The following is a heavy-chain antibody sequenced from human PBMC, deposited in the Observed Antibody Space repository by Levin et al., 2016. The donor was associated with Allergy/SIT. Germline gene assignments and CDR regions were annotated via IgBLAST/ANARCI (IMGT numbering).Heavy chain of an antibody. J-gene: IGHJ3*02. CDR3: ARGDVVPAATDAFDI. Sequence: WIRQPPGKGLEWVSSISSSSSYIYYADSVKGRFTISRDNAKNSLYLQMNSLRAEDTAVYYCARGDVVPAATDAFDIWGQGTMVTVSS. V-gene: IGHV3-21*01. D-gene: IGHD2-2*01. CDR2: ISSSSSYI.